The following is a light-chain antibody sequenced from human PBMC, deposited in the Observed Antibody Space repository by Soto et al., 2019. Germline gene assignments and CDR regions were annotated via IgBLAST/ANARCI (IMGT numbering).Light chain of an antibody. CDR2: GVS. Sequence: IVLTQSPDTLSLSPGERATLSCRASQSITSRYLAWYQWRPGQPPRLLIYGVSNRATGIPDRFSGGGSGTDFTLIIRRLEPEDFAVYYGHHNAFSPLTFGGGTRIEIK. J-gene: IGKJ4*01. V-gene: IGKV3-20*01. CDR3: HHNAFSPLT. CDR1: QSITSRY.